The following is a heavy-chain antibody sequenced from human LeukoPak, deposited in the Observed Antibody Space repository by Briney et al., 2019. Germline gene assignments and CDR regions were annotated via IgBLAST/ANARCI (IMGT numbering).Heavy chain of an antibody. V-gene: IGHV1-24*01. Sequence: ASVKVSCTVSGYTLTELSTHWVRQAPGKGLEWMGGFDPEDGETIYAQKCQGRVTMAEDTSTDTAYMELSSLRSEDTAVYYCATDTEKGYYGMDVWGQGTTITVSS. D-gene: IGHD4-17*01. CDR3: ATDTEKGYYGMDV. CDR1: GYTLTELS. J-gene: IGHJ6*02. CDR2: FDPEDGET.